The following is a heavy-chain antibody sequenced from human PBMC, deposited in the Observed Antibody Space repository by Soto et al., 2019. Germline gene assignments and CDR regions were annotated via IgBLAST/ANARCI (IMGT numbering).Heavy chain of an antibody. V-gene: IGHV1-3*01. CDR2: INAGNGST. Sequence: ASVKVSCKASGYTFTSYAMHWVRQAPGQRLEWMGWINAGNGSTKYSQKFQGRVTITRDTSASTAYMELSSLRSEDTAVYYCARGVAARLATFDYWGQGTLVTVSS. CDR3: ARGVAARLATFDY. J-gene: IGHJ4*02. D-gene: IGHD6-6*01. CDR1: GYTFTSYA.